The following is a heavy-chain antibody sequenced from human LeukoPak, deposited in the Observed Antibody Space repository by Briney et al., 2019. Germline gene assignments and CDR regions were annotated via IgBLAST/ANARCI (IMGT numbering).Heavy chain of an antibody. Sequence: SETLSLTCTVSGGSISSYYWSWIRQPTGKGLEWIGYIYYSGSTNYNPSLKSRVTLSVDTSKNKFSLKVSSVTAADTAVYYCARGTGRYYYYGIDVWGQGTTVTVSS. V-gene: IGHV4-59*12. J-gene: IGHJ6*02. D-gene: IGHD1-14*01. CDR1: GGSISSYY. CDR3: ARGTGRYYYYGIDV. CDR2: IYYSGST.